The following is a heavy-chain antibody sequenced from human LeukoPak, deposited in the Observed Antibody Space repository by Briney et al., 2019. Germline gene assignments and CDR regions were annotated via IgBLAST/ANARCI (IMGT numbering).Heavy chain of an antibody. J-gene: IGHJ5*02. CDR3: ATGSTQCLGRRGWFDP. CDR2: FDSEDGEK. CDR1: GYTLTELS. Sequence: ASVKVFCRVSGYTLTELSMHWVRQAPGKGLEWMGGFDSEDGEKIYAQKFEGRVTMTEDTPTDTAYMELSSLRSEDTAVYYCATGSTQCLGRRGWFDPWGQGTLVTVSS. D-gene: IGHD6-19*01. V-gene: IGHV1-24*01.